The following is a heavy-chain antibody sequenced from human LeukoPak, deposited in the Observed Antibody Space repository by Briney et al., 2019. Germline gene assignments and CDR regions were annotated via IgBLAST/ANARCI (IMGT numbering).Heavy chain of an antibody. CDR1: GGSFSGYY. J-gene: IGHJ6*03. CDR2: INHSGST. V-gene: IGHV4-34*01. CDR3: ATDYYGSRPYYDMDV. D-gene: IGHD3-10*01. Sequence: SETLSLTCAVYGGSFSGYYWSWIRQPPGKGLEWIGEINHSGSTNYNPSLKSRVTISVDTSKNQFSLKLSSVTAADTAVYYCATDYYGSRPYYDMDVWGKGTTVTISS.